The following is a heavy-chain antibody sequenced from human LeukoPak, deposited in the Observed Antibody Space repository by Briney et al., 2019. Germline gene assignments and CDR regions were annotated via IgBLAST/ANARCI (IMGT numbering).Heavy chain of an antibody. CDR2: IYYSGST. Sequence: SETLSLTCTVSGGSISSGSYYWGWIRQPPRKGLEWIGSIYYSGSTYYNPSLKSRVTISVDRSKNQFSLKLSSVTVADTAVYYCARGPYYYMDVWGKGTTVIVSS. V-gene: IGHV4-39*07. CDR1: GGSISSGSYY. CDR3: ARGPYYYMDV. J-gene: IGHJ6*03.